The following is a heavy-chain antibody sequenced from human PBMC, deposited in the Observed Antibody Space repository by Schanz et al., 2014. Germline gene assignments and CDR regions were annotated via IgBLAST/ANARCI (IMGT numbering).Heavy chain of an antibody. CDR1: GFAFSSFA. D-gene: IGHD2-2*01. CDR2: ISANDYDT. J-gene: IGHJ6*02. Sequence: EVFLVESGGGLVQPGGSLRLSCAASGFAFSSFALSWVRQSPGKGLEWVSAISANDYDTYYAPSVKGRFTVSRDNSKSTVYLQMNRLRDEDPAVDSCARVLGKGRSSRTSRHTTRPSYYPGMDGGGQGAAVTVSS. CDR3: ARVLGKGRSSRTSRHTTRPSYYPGMDG. V-gene: IGHV3-23*04.